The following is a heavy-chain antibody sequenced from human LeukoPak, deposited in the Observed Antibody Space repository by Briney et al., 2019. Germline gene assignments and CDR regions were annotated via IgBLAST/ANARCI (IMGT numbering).Heavy chain of an antibody. V-gene: IGHV3-48*04. CDR3: ARDFAGYDF. Sequence: GGSLRLSCAASGFTFNSYSMNWVRQAPGKGLEWVSYISSSSSTIYYGDSVKGRFTISRDNAKNSLYLQMNSLRAEDTAVYYCARDFAGYDFWGQGTLVTVSS. J-gene: IGHJ4*02. CDR1: GFTFNSYS. D-gene: IGHD5-12*01. CDR2: ISSSSSTI.